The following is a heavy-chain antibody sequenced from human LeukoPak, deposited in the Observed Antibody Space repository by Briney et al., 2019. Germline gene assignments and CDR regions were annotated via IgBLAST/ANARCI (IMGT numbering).Heavy chain of an antibody. J-gene: IGHJ4*02. CDR1: GFIFSTYA. CDR3: ARDYYDSSGYPMGYFDY. Sequence: PGGSLRLSCAASGFIFSTYAMTWVRQAPGKGLEWVSAISGSGMTTNYADSVKGRFTISRDNSKNTLYLQMNSLRAEDTAVYYCARDYYDSSGYPMGYFDYWGQGTLVTVSS. CDR2: ISGSGMTT. D-gene: IGHD3-22*01. V-gene: IGHV3-23*01.